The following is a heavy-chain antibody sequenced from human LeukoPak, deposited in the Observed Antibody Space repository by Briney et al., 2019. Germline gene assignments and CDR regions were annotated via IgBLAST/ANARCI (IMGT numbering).Heavy chain of an antibody. CDR3: AKIAAAHPTREYYFDY. Sequence: GGSLRLSCAASGFSFSSYGFNWVRQAPGKGLEWVSSISSSGSYIYYADSVKGRFTISRDNSKNTLYLQMNSLRAEDTAVYYCAKIAAAHPTREYYFDYWGQGTLVTVSS. V-gene: IGHV3-21*04. CDR1: GFSFSSYG. D-gene: IGHD6-13*01. J-gene: IGHJ4*02. CDR2: ISSSGSYI.